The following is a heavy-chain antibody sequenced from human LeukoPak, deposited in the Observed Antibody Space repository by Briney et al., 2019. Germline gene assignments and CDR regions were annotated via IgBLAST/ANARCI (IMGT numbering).Heavy chain of an antibody. CDR1: GFTLSSYG. Sequence: PGRSLRLSGAASGFTLSSYGMHWVRQAPGKGLEWVAVIWYDGSNKYYADSVKGRFTISRDNSKNTLYLQMNSLRAEDTAVYYCARERDTAMVDTYNWFDPWGQGTLVTVSS. J-gene: IGHJ5*02. CDR3: ARERDTAMVDTYNWFDP. V-gene: IGHV3-33*01. CDR2: IWYDGSNK. D-gene: IGHD5-18*01.